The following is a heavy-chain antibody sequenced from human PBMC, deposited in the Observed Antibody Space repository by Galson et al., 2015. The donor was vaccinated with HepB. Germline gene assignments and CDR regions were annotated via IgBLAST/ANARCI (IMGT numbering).Heavy chain of an antibody. V-gene: IGHV7-4-1*02. CDR2: INTNTGNP. J-gene: IGHJ4*02. Sequence: SCKASGYTFTSYAMNWVRQAPGQGLEWMGWINTNTGNPTYTQGFTGRFVFSLDTSVSTAYLQISTLEAEDTAVYYCARYDGDYDFDYWGQGTLVTVSS. D-gene: IGHD4-17*01. CDR1: GYTFTSYA. CDR3: ARYDGDYDFDY.